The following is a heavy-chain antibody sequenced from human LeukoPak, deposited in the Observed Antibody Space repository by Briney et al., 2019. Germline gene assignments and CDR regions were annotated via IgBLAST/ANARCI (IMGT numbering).Heavy chain of an antibody. D-gene: IGHD2-15*01. Sequence: GGSLRLSCAASGFIFSNYEMNWVRQAPGKGLGWVSYISRRGNTIYYADSVKGRFTISRDNAKNSLYLQMNSLRAEDTAVYYCAVPGGMDYWGQGTLVTVSS. V-gene: IGHV3-48*03. J-gene: IGHJ4*02. CDR3: AVPGGMDY. CDR2: ISRRGNTI. CDR1: GFIFSNYE.